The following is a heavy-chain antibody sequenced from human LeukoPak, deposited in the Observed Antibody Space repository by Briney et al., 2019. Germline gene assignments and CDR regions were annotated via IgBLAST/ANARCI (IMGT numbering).Heavy chain of an antibody. CDR1: GGTFSSYA. CDR2: IIPILGIA. V-gene: IGHV1-69*04. J-gene: IGHJ4*02. D-gene: IGHD3-10*01. Sequence: SVKVSCKASGGTFSSYAISWVRQAPGRGLEWMGRIIPILGIANYAQKFQGRVTITADKSTSTAYMELSSLRSEDTAVYYCAREGTQARYYYGSGSPDYWGQGTLVTVSS. CDR3: AREGTQARYYYGSGSPDY.